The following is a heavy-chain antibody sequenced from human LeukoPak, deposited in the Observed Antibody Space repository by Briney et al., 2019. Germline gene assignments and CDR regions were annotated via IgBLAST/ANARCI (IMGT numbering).Heavy chain of an antibody. Sequence: SETLSLTCTVSGGSITSYYWSWIRQPPGKGLEWIGYMYYSGSTNYNPSLKSRVTISVDTSKNQFSLKLSSVTAADTAVYYCARTESSGYYYIFDYWGQGTLVTVSS. CDR2: MYYSGST. CDR1: GGSITSYY. D-gene: IGHD3-22*01. J-gene: IGHJ4*02. V-gene: IGHV4-59*01. CDR3: ARTESSGYYYIFDY.